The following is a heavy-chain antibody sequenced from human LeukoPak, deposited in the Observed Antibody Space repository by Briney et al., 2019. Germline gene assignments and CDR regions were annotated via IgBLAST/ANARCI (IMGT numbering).Heavy chain of an antibody. CDR1: GGTFSSYA. J-gene: IGHJ2*01. D-gene: IGHD6-13*01. Sequence: ASVKVSCKASGGTFSSYAISWVRQAPGQGLEWMGRIIPILGIANYAQKFQGRVTITADKSTSTAYMELSSLRSEDTAVYYCARDRGIAAAWWYFDLWGRGTLVTVSS. CDR2: IIPILGIA. CDR3: ARDRGIAAAWWYFDL. V-gene: IGHV1-69*04.